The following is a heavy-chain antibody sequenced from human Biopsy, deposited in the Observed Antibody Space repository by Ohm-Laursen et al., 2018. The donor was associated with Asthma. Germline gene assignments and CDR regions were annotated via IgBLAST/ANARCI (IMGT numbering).Heavy chain of an antibody. V-gene: IGHV4-34*01. J-gene: IGHJ6*02. CDR1: GGSFSSNY. D-gene: IGHD1-26*01. CDR2: NHLSGYT. CDR3: ARGSSSRLSQWELLASGGKRAHSYYGMDV. Sequence: SLTCAVYGGSFSSNYWSWIRQTPGKGLEWLGDNHLSGYTNSKPSPRRGVTLSADTSTNQFSLRLTSVTAADTAVYYCARGSSSRLSQWELLASGGKRAHSYYGMDVWGQGTTVTVSS.